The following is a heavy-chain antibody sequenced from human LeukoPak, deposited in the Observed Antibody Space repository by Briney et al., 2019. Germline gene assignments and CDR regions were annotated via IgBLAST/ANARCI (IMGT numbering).Heavy chain of an antibody. Sequence: GGSLRLSCAASGFTFSSYAMSWVRQAPGKGLEWVSAISGSGGNTHNSDSVKGRFTISRDNSKNTLYLQMNSLRAEDTAVYYCARRAGDYSHPYDYWGQGTLVTVSS. V-gene: IGHV3-23*01. CDR1: GFTFSSYA. D-gene: IGHD3-22*01. J-gene: IGHJ4*02. CDR2: ISGSGGNT. CDR3: ARRAGDYSHPYDY.